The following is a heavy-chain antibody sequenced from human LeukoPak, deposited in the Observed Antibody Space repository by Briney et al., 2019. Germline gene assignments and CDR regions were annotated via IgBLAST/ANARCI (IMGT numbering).Heavy chain of an antibody. D-gene: IGHD5-12*01. J-gene: IGHJ4*02. CDR3: AREGEIGYDLSDY. Sequence: ASVKVSCKASGYTFTNYYMNWVRQAPGQGLEWMGIVNPSGGSTSYAQKFQGRVTVTRDTSTSTVYMELSSLRSEDTAMYYCAREGEIGYDLSDYWGQGTLVTVSS. CDR2: VNPSGGST. V-gene: IGHV1-46*01. CDR1: GYTFTNYY.